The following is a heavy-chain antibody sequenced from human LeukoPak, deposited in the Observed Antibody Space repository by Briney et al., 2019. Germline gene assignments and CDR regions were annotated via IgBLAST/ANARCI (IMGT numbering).Heavy chain of an antibody. CDR1: GYTFTGYY. Sequence: GASVKVSCKASGYTFTGYYMHWVRQAPGQGLEWMGGINPNSGGTNYAQKFQGRVTMTRDTSISTAYMELSRLRSDDTAVYYCARGAPENYGSGSYYLSWFDPWGQGTPVTVSS. CDR2: INPNSGGT. D-gene: IGHD3-10*01. CDR3: ARGAPENYGSGSYYLSWFDP. J-gene: IGHJ5*02. V-gene: IGHV1-2*02.